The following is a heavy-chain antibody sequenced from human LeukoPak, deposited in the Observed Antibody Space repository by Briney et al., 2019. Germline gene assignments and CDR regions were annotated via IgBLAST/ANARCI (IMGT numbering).Heavy chain of an antibody. Sequence: GGSLRLSCSASGFTFSSYAMHWVRQAPGKGLEYVSAISSNGGSTYYADSVKGRFTISRDNSKNTLYLQMSSLRAEDTAVYYCVKRYSGSYYGIDYWGQETLVTVSS. CDR3: VKRYSGSYYGIDY. J-gene: IGHJ4*02. V-gene: IGHV3-64D*06. CDR2: ISSNGGST. D-gene: IGHD1-26*01. CDR1: GFTFSSYA.